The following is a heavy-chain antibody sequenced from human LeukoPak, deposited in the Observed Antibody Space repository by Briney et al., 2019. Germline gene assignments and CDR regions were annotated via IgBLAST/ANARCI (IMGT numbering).Heavy chain of an antibody. Sequence: SVKVSCKASGGTFSSYAISWVRQAPGQGLEWMGRIIPIFGTANYAQKFQGRVTITTDESTSTAYMQLSSLRSEDTAVYYCARVGSSSGSLDYWGQGTLVPVSS. CDR1: GGTFSSYA. V-gene: IGHV1-69*05. CDR3: ARVGSSSGSLDY. J-gene: IGHJ4*02. D-gene: IGHD6-19*01. CDR2: IIPIFGTA.